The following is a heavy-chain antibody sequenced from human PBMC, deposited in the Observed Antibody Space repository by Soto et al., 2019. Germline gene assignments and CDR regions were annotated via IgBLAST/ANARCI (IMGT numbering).Heavy chain of an antibody. D-gene: IGHD3-22*01. CDR1: EDTFRNYA. J-gene: IGHJ2*01. Sequence: QVEMLQSGAEVKKPGSSVKVSCQASEDTFRNYAISWVRQAPGQGLEGMGGIIPIFVTANYAQKFQGRVTITADTSANTVYLELSSMRSEDAAVYDCASTKYDRSAYYYWYLGLWGRGTLVTVSS. CDR2: IIPIFVTA. V-gene: IGHV1-69*06. CDR3: ASTKYDRSAYYYWYLGL.